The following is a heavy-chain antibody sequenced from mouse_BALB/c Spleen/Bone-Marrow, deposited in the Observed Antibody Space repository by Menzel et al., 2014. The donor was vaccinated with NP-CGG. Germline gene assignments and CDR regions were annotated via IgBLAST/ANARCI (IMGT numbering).Heavy chain of an antibody. CDR3: ARSGSSGYHYYAMDY. Sequence: DVKLVESGPSLVKPSQTLSLPCSVTGDSITSGYWNWIRKFPGNKLEYMGFISYSSSTYYNPSLKSRISITRDTSKNLYYLQWDSVTTEDSATYYCARSGSSGYHYYAMDYWGQGTSVTVSS. J-gene: IGHJ4*01. D-gene: IGHD3-1*01. CDR1: GDSITSGY. CDR2: ISYSSST. V-gene: IGHV3-8*02.